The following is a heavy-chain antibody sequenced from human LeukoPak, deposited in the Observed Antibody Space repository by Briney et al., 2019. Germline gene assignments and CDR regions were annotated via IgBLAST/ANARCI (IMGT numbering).Heavy chain of an antibody. CDR1: GGSVSDSS. D-gene: IGHD3-10*01. CDR3: AQGAYGFGKKHTYYYIEV. J-gene: IGHJ6*03. V-gene: IGHV4-4*07. CDR2: VFGSGGS. Sequence: SETLSLTCSVSGGSVSDSSWSWIRQPAGKGLEWIGRVFGSGGSNYNPSLKSRVTMSVDTSENQFSLKLTSLTAADTALYFCAQGAYGFGKKHTYYYIEVWGKGTTVTVSS.